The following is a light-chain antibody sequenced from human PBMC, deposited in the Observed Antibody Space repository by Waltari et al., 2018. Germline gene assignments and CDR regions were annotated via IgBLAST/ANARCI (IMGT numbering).Light chain of an antibody. Sequence: EIVLTQSPATLSLSPGARATLSCRASQFVSSSLAWYQQKSGQAPRLPIYDASNRATGIPARFSGGGSGTDFTLTISSLEPEDFAVYYCQQRSDWLLTFGGGTKVEIK. CDR1: QFVSSS. J-gene: IGKJ4*01. CDR3: QQRSDWLLT. V-gene: IGKV3-11*01. CDR2: DAS.